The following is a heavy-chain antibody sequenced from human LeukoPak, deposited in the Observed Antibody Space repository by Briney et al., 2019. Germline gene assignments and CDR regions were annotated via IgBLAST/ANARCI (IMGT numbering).Heavy chain of an antibody. D-gene: IGHD3-16*02. J-gene: IGHJ4*02. CDR3: ATLRRLRLGELSLDY. Sequence: GASVTVSCKVSGYTLTELSMHWVRQAPGKGLEWMGGFDPEDGETIYAQKFQGRVTMTEDTSTDTAYMELSSLRSEDTAVYYCATLRRLRLGELSLDYWGQGTLVTVSS. CDR2: FDPEDGET. V-gene: IGHV1-24*01. CDR1: GYTLTELS.